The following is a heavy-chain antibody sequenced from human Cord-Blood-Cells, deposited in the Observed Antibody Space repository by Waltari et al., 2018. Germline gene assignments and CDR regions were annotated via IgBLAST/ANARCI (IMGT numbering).Heavy chain of an antibody. CDR3: ARDLASSGWYSDY. J-gene: IGHJ4*02. CDR1: GFTFSSYW. CDR2: IKQDGSEK. D-gene: IGHD6-19*01. V-gene: IGHV3-7*01. Sequence: EVQLVESGGGLVQPGGSLRLSCAASGFTFSSYWMSWVRQAPGKGLEWVANIKQDGSEKYCVDSVKGRFTISRDNAKNSLYLQMNSLRAEDTAVYYCARDLASSGWYSDYWGQGTLVTVSS.